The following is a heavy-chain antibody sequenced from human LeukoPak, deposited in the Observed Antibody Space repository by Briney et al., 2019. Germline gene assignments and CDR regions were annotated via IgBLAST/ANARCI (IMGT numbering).Heavy chain of an antibody. CDR3: ARERVGQVRGISHDAFDV. CDR2: ISSGSRSI. D-gene: IGHD3-10*01. Sequence: PGGSLRLSCAVSGFTFSSYEMHWIRQAPGKGLEWIANISSGSRSIQYVDSVKGRFTIHRDNAKNSLDLQMNSLRAEDTAVYYCARERVGQVRGISHDAFDVWGQETRVTVAS. CDR1: GFTFSSYE. J-gene: IGHJ3*01. V-gene: IGHV3-48*03.